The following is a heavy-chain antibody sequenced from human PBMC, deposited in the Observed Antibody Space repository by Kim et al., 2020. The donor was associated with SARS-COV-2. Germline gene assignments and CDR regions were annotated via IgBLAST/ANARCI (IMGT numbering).Heavy chain of an antibody. CDR3: AKAIGFYDSCGCLDY. Sequence: GGSLRLSCAASGFTFDDYTMTWVRQAPGKGLEWVSLISWVGGSTYYADSVKGRFTISRDNTKNTLYLQMNSLRTEDTAVYYCAKAIGFYDSCGCLDY. J-gene: IGHJ4*01. V-gene: IGHV3-43*01. CDR1: GFTFDDYT. D-gene: IGHD3-22*01. CDR2: ISWVGGST.